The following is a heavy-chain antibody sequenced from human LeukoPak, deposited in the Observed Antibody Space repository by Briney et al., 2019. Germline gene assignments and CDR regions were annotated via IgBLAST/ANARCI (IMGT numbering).Heavy chain of an antibody. CDR3: ARSGYSSGWYAGAFDI. CDR1: GYTFTGYY. CDR2: INPNSGGT. J-gene: IGHJ3*02. V-gene: IGHV1-2*02. Sequence: SVKVSCKASGYTFTGYYMHWVRQAPGQGLEWMGWINPNSGGTNYAQKFQGRVTMTRDTSISTAYMELSRLRSDDTAVYYCARSGYSSGWYAGAFDIWGQGTMVTVSS. D-gene: IGHD6-19*01.